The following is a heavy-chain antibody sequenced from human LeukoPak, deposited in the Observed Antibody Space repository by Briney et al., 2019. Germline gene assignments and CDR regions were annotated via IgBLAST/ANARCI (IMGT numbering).Heavy chain of an antibody. J-gene: IGHJ4*02. V-gene: IGHV3-21*01. Sequence: GGSLRLSCVASGFIFSSYSMNWVRQAPGKGPEWVSSISGSSSHIYYADSAKGRFTVSRDNARNSLYLQMNSLRVEDTAVYYCAREYSGYVPDYWGQGTLVTVSS. CDR1: GFIFSSYS. CDR3: AREYSGYVPDY. D-gene: IGHD5-12*01. CDR2: ISGSSSHI.